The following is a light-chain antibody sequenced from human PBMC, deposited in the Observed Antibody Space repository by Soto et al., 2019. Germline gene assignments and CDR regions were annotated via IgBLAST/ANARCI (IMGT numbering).Light chain of an antibody. Sequence: DIQMTQSPSTLSASVGDRVTITCRASQSISRSLAWYQQKSGKAPKLLICDASRLESGVPSRFSGSGFGTEFTLTISGLQPDDFATYYCQQYQSYFLTFGPGTKVDIK. J-gene: IGKJ3*01. CDR2: DAS. V-gene: IGKV1-5*01. CDR3: QQYQSYFLT. CDR1: QSISRS.